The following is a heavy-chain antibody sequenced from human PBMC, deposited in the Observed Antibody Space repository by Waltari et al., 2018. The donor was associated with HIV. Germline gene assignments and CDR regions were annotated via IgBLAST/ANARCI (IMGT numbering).Heavy chain of an antibody. CDR3: VRDRGSSWLLYYFDN. CDR2: ISGDGGAQ. J-gene: IGHJ4*02. CDR1: GFSFKTFG. D-gene: IGHD5-18*01. Sequence: QVKLVESGVRVVQTGGSVRISCAASGFSFKTFGLHWVRQAPVKGLEWVAAISGDGGAQQFADVVKGRFSISRDNFRKTRFLQMDRVRPEDTAVYYCVRDRGSSWLLYYFDNWGQGTHVSVSS. V-gene: IGHV3-30*03.